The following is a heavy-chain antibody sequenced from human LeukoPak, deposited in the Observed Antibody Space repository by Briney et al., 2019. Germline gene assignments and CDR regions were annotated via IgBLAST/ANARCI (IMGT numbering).Heavy chain of an antibody. CDR3: AKDIRSSGWSKYSDY. V-gene: IGHV1-46*01. Sequence: ASVKVSCKASGYTFTSYYMHWVRQAAVQGHEWMRIINPSGGSTSYAQKFQGRVTMTRDTSTSTVYMELSSLRSEDTAVYYCAKDIRSSGWSKYSDYWGQGTLVTVSS. CDR1: GYTFTSYY. D-gene: IGHD6-19*01. CDR2: INPSGGST. J-gene: IGHJ4*02.